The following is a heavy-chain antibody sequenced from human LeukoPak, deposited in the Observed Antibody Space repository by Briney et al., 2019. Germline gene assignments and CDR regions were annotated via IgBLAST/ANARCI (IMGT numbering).Heavy chain of an antibody. CDR2: IIPILGIA. V-gene: IGHV1-69*04. Sequence: SVKVSCKASVGTFSSYAISWVRQAPGQGLEWMGRIIPILGIANYAQKFQGRVTITADKSTSTAYMELSSLRSEDTAVYYCAREDCSGGSCYSPYYYYGMDVWGQGTTVTVSS. CDR1: VGTFSSYA. D-gene: IGHD2-15*01. J-gene: IGHJ6*02. CDR3: AREDCSGGSCYSPYYYYGMDV.